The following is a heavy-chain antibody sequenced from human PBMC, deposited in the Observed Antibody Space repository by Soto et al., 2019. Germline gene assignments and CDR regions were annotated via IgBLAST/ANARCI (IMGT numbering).Heavy chain of an antibody. CDR1: GFTFSSYW. CDR3: ARDDRVWVSVAGQDYYYYGMDV. J-gene: IGHJ6*02. CDR2: INSDGSST. Sequence: EVQLVESGGGLVQPGGSLRLSCAASGFTFSSYWMHWVRQAPGKGLVWVSRINSDGSSTSYADSVKGRFTISRDNAKNTLYLQMKSLRAEDTAVYYCARDDRVWVSVAGQDYYYYGMDVWGQGTTVTVSS. V-gene: IGHV3-74*01. D-gene: IGHD6-19*01.